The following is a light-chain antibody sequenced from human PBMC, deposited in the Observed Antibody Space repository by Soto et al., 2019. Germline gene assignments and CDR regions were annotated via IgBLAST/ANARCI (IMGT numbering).Light chain of an antibody. J-gene: IGKJ1*01. CDR3: QQYYSYPRT. CDR1: QDIYNY. V-gene: IGKV1-8*01. CDR2: AAS. Sequence: IQMTQSPSSLSASVGDRVTITCQASQDIYNYLNWYQQKPGKAPKLLIYAASTLQSGVPSRFSGSGSGTDFTLTISCLQSEDFATYYCQQYYSYPRTFGQGTKVDIK.